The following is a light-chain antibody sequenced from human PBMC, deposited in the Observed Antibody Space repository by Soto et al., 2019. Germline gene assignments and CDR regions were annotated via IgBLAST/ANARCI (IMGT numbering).Light chain of an antibody. CDR3: SSYISSSNLV. V-gene: IGLV2-14*01. CDR2: EVS. CDR1: SSDVGAYNY. Sequence: QSVLTQPASVSGPPGQSITISCTGTSSDVGAYNYVSWYQQHPGKAPKLMIYEVSNRPSGVSNRFSGSKSGNTASLTISRLQAEDEADYYCSSYISSSNLVLGTGTKVT. J-gene: IGLJ1*01.